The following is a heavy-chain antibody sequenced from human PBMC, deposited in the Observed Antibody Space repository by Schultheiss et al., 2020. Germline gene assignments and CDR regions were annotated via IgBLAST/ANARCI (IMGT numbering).Heavy chain of an antibody. V-gene: IGHV3-48*03. J-gene: IGHJ4*02. CDR2: ISSSGSTI. CDR1: GFTFSTYE. CDR3: ARANDYGDYTGDGFDY. D-gene: IGHD4-17*01. Sequence: GGSLRLSCAASGFTFSTYELIWVRQAPGKGLEWVSYISSSGSTIYYADSVKGRFTISRDNAKNSLYLQMNSLRAEDTAVYYCARANDYGDYTGDGFDYWGQGTLVTVSS.